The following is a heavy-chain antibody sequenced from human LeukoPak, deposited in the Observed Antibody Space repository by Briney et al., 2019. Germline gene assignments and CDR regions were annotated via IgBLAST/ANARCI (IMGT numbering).Heavy chain of an antibody. J-gene: IGHJ4*02. Sequence: PGGSLRLSCAASGFSFSIYWMGWVRQAPGKGLACVANIKTDGSETYYVDSVKGRFTISRDNAKNSLFLQMNSLRAEDTAIYYCVSAIRGSPIDYWGQGTLVSVPS. CDR1: GFSFSIYW. CDR2: IKTDGSET. D-gene: IGHD3-10*01. CDR3: VSAIRGSPIDY. V-gene: IGHV3-7*01.